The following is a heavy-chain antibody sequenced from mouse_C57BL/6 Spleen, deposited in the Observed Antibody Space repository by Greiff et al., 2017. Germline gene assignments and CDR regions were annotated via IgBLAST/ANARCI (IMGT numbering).Heavy chain of an antibody. D-gene: IGHD4-1*01. V-gene: IGHV1-80*01. Sequence: QVQLQQSGAELVKPGASVKISCKASGYAFSSYWMTWVKQRPGTGLEWIGQIYPGDGATNYNGKFKGKATLTADKSSSTAYMQLSSLTSEDSAVYFCARKEKLGGFDNWGQGTTLTVSS. CDR3: ARKEKLGGFDN. CDR2: IYPGDGAT. CDR1: GYAFSSYW. J-gene: IGHJ2*01.